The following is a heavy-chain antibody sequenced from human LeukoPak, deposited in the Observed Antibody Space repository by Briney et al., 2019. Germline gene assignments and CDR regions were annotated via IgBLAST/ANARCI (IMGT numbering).Heavy chain of an antibody. CDR3: ARQHDSYYYYYIDV. Sequence: PSETLSLTCAVSGYSISNGYYWVWIRQPPGRGLERIGSLYHSDSAYYTTSLRSRVSMSVDTSKNQLSLTLSFVTAADTAVYYCARQHDSYYYYYIDVWGSGTTVTVSS. CDR1: GYSISNGYY. J-gene: IGHJ6*03. V-gene: IGHV4-38-2*01. CDR2: LYHSDSA.